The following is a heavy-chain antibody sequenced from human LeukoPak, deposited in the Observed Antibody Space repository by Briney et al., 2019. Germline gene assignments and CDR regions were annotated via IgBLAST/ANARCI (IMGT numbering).Heavy chain of an antibody. J-gene: IGHJ4*02. V-gene: IGHV3-72*01. Sequence: GGSLRLSCAASGFTFSDHYMDWVRQAPGKGLEWVGRTRNKANSYITEYAASVKGRFIISRDDSKNSLYLHMNRLKTEDTAVYYCARGKGTYYYDSSGYHTLDYWGQGTLVTVSS. CDR3: ARGKGTYYYDSSGYHTLDY. CDR2: TRNKANSYIT. CDR1: GFTFSDHY. D-gene: IGHD3-22*01.